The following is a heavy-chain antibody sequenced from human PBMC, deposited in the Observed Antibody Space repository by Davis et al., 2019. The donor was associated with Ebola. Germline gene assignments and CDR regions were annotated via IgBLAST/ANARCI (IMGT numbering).Heavy chain of an antibody. CDR2: ISYDGSNK. Sequence: GGSLRLSCAASGFTFSSYAMHWVRQAPGKGLEWVAVISYDGSNKYYADSVKGRFTISRHNSKNTLYLQMNSLRAEDTAVYYCARDYGDYYYGMDVWGQGTTVTVSS. J-gene: IGHJ6*02. CDR3: ARDYGDYYYGMDV. V-gene: IGHV3-30*14. D-gene: IGHD4-17*01. CDR1: GFTFSSYA.